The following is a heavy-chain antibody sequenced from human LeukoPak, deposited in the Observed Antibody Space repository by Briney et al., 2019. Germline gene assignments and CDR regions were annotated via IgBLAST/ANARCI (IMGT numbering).Heavy chain of an antibody. CDR3: TRVIVPSQGYCSGGSCPRFDY. CDR2: IRSKAYGGTT. Sequence: GGSLRLSCTASGFTFGDYAMSWFRQAPGKGLEWVGFIRSKAYGGTTEYAASVKGRFTISRDDSKSIAYLQMNSLKTEDTAVYYCTRVIVPSQGYCSGGSCPRFDYWGQGTLVTVSS. J-gene: IGHJ4*02. CDR1: GFTFGDYA. D-gene: IGHD2-15*01. V-gene: IGHV3-49*03.